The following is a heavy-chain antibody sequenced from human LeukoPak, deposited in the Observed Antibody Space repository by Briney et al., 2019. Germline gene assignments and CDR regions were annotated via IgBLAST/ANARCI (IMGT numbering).Heavy chain of an antibody. D-gene: IGHD6-13*01. J-gene: IGHJ4*02. Sequence: ASVTVSCKASGYTFTGYYMHWVRQAPGQGLEWMGWINPNSGGTNYAQKFQGRVTMTRDTSISTAYMELSRLRSDDTAVYYCARAQPGYSSSWYGFDYWGQGTLVTVSS. CDR3: ARAQPGYSSSWYGFDY. CDR1: GYTFTGYY. V-gene: IGHV1-2*02. CDR2: INPNSGGT.